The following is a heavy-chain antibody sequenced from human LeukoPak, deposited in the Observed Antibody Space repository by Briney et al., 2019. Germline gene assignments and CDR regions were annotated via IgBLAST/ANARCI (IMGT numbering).Heavy chain of an antibody. V-gene: IGHV3-23*01. CDR3: AKDLPAAYFDY. CDR1: GFTFSSYA. CDR2: ISSSGGST. J-gene: IGHJ4*02. D-gene: IGHD2-2*01. Sequence: GGSLRLSCAASGFTFSSYAMSWVRQAPGKGLEWVSTISSSGGSTYYADSVKGRFTISRDNSKNTLYLQMNSLRAEDTAVYHCAKDLPAAYFDYWGQGTLDTVSS.